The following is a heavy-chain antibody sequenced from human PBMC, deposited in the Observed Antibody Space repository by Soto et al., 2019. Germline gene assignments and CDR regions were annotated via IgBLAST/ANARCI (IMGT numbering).Heavy chain of an antibody. D-gene: IGHD2-15*01. Sequence: ASVKVSCKASGYTFTSYGISWVRQAPGQGLEWMGWISAYNGNTNYAQKLQGRVTMTTDTSTSTAYMELRSLRSDDTAVYYCARDHDIVVVVAAKAGGFDSWGQGTMVTVSS. J-gene: IGHJ3*02. CDR2: ISAYNGNT. V-gene: IGHV1-18*04. CDR1: GYTFTSYG. CDR3: ARDHDIVVVVAAKAGGFDS.